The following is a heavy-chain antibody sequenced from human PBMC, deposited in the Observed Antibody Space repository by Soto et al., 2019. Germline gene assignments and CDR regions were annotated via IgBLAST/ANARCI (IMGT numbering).Heavy chain of an antibody. CDR2: IKQDGSEK. CDR3: TRGSTVTNDAFDI. D-gene: IGHD4-17*01. J-gene: IGHJ3*02. V-gene: IGHV3-7*01. CDR1: GFTFSSYW. Sequence: EVQLVESGGSLVQPGGSLRLSCAASGFTFSSYWMSWVRQAPGKGLEWVANIKQDGSEKYYVDSVKGRFTISRDNAKNSLYLQMNSLRAEDTAVYYCTRGSTVTNDAFDIWGQGTMVTVSS.